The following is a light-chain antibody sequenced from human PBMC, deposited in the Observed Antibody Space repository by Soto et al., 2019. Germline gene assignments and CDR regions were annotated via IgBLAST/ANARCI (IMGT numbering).Light chain of an antibody. V-gene: IGKV1-5*01. CDR2: DTF. J-gene: IGKJ1*01. CDR3: QQYNSYSWT. CDR1: QSISSW. Sequence: DTQMTQSPSSLSASVGDRVSITCRASQSISSWLAWYQQKPGKAPKLLMFDTFSLESGVPSRFSGSRSGTEFTLTISSLQPDDFATYYCQQYNSYSWTLGQGTKVDIK.